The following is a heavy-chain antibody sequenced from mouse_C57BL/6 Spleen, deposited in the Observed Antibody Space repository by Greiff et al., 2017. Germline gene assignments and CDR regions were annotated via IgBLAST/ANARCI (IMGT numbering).Heavy chain of an antibody. Sequence: EVHLVESGPGLVKPSQSLSLTCSVTGYSITSGYYWNWIRQFPGNKLEWMGYISYDGSNNYNPSLKNRISITRDTSKNQFFLKLNSVTTEDTATYYCARDLVVAPSDVWGTGTTVTVAS. CDR2: ISYDGSN. CDR3: ARDLVVAPSDV. J-gene: IGHJ1*03. D-gene: IGHD1-1*01. V-gene: IGHV3-6*01. CDR1: GYSITSGYY.